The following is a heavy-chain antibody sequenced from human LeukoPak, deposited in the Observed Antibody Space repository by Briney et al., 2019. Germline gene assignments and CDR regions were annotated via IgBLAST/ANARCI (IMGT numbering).Heavy chain of an antibody. J-gene: IGHJ4*02. CDR2: IRSKDYGGTT. V-gene: IGHV3-49*04. CDR1: GFTVGDYA. Sequence: GGSLRLSCTASGFTVGDYAMSWVRQAPGKGLEWVGFIRSKDYGGTTEYAASVKGRFTISRDDSKSIAYLQMNSLKPEDTAVYYCTRVGEWDLLFSYIHYWGQGTLVTVSS. D-gene: IGHD1-26*01. CDR3: TRVGEWDLLFSYIHY.